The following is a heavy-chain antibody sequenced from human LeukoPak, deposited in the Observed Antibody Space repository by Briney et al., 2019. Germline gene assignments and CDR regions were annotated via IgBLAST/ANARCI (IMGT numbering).Heavy chain of an antibody. CDR2: IRSKSNSYAT. V-gene: IGHV3-73*01. Sequence: GGSLRLSCAASGFTFSSSPMSWVRQAPGKGLEWVGRIRSKSNSYATEYAASVKGRFTISRDDSKNTAYLQMNSLKSEDTAVYYCTKPFDIWGQGTMVTVSS. CDR3: TKPFDI. CDR1: GFTFSSSP. J-gene: IGHJ3*02.